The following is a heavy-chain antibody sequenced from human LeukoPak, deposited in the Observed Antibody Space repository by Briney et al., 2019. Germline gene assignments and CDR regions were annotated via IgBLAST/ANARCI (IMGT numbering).Heavy chain of an antibody. Sequence: GGSLRLSFAAPGFTFSSYGMSWVGQAQGKGLEWVANIKHDGSEKYYVDSVKGRFTISRDNAKNSLYLQMNSLRAEDTAVYYCARDSRISYWGQGTLVTVSS. V-gene: IGHV3-7*01. CDR1: GFTFSSYG. CDR3: ARDSRISY. J-gene: IGHJ4*02. CDR2: IKHDGSEK.